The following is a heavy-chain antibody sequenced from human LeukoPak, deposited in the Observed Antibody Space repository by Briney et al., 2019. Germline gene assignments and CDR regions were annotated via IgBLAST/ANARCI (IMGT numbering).Heavy chain of an antibody. V-gene: IGHV3-30-3*01. CDR1: GFTFSSYA. Sequence: PGRSLRLSCVASGFTFSSYAMHWVRQAPGKGLEWVAVISYDGSNKYYADSVKGRFTISRDNSKNTLYLQMNSLRAEDTAVYYCARAKPYYDILTGPYYYYYGMDVWGQGTTVTVSS. CDR2: ISYDGSNK. D-gene: IGHD3-9*01. CDR3: ARAKPYYDILTGPYYYYYGMDV. J-gene: IGHJ6*02.